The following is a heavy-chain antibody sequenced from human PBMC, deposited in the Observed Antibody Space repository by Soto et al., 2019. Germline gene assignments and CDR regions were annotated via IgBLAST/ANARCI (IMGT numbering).Heavy chain of an antibody. J-gene: IGHJ4*02. Sequence: QVQLQESGPGLVKPSQTLSLTCTVSVGSISSGGYYWSWIRQHPGKGLEWIGYIYYSGSTYYNPSLKSRVTISVDTSKNQYSPKLSSVTAADTAVYYCARSIGVAAAGPFDYWGQGTLVTVSS. D-gene: IGHD6-13*01. CDR3: ARSIGVAAAGPFDY. V-gene: IGHV4-31*03. CDR2: IYYSGST. CDR1: VGSISSGGYY.